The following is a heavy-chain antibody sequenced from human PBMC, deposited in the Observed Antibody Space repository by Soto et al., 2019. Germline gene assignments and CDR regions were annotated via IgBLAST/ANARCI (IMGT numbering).Heavy chain of an antibody. CDR1: GFTFSSYA. V-gene: IGHV3-23*01. J-gene: IGHJ6*02. CDR2: ISGSGGST. D-gene: IGHD6-6*01. Sequence: EVQLLESGGGLVQPGGSLRLSCAASGFTFSSYAMSWVRQAPGKGLEWVSAISGSGGSTYYADSVKGRFTISRDNSKNTLYLQMNSLRAEDTAVYYCAKGSIVARQSSAHYYYYGMDVWGQGTTVTVSS. CDR3: AKGSIVARQSSAHYYYYGMDV.